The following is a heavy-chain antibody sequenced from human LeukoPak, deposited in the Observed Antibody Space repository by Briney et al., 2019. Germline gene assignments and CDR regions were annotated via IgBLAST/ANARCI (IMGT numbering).Heavy chain of an antibody. D-gene: IGHD3-9*01. CDR3: ARDLPVLRYFDGAFDY. J-gene: IGHJ4*02. V-gene: IGHV1-2*02. CDR2: INPNSGGT. Sequence: ASVKVSCKASGYTFTSYYMHWVRQAPGQGLEWMGWINPNSGGTNYAQKFQGRVTMTRDTSISTAYMELSRLRSDDTAVYYCARDLPVLRYFDGAFDYWGRGTLVTVSS. CDR1: GYTFTSYY.